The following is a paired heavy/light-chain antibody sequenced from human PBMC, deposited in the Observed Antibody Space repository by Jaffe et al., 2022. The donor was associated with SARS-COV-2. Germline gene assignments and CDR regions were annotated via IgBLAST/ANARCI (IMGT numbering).Heavy chain of an antibody. CDR1: GFTFSSSH. CDR2: ISSSSRYI. V-gene: IGHV3-21*01. CDR3: ARGLPPGYSYGRGWYFDL. D-gene: IGHD5-18*01. J-gene: IGHJ2*01. Sequence: EVQLVESGGGLVKPGGSLRVSCAASGFTFSSSHMSWVRQAPGKGLEWVSSISSSSRYIYYADSVKGRFTISRDNAKNSLYLQMNSLRAEDTAVYFCARGLPPGYSYGRGWYFDLWGRGTVVTVSS.
Light chain of an antibody. Sequence: EIVLTQSPATLYLSPGERATLSCRASQSVSNYLAWYQQKPGQAPRLLIYDASNRAAGIPVRFSGSGSGTDFTLTISSLEPEDFAVYYCQHHNNWPLTFGGGTQVQI. CDR1: QSVSNY. CDR3: QHHNNWPLT. V-gene: IGKV3-11*01. J-gene: IGKJ4*01. CDR2: DAS.